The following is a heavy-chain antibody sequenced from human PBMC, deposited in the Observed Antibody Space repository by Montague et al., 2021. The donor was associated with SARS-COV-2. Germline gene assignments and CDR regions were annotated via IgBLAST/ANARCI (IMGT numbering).Heavy chain of an antibody. CDR3: VKGSGYP. V-gene: IGHV4-61*01. CDR1: DGSISSGSYY. J-gene: IGHJ5*02. D-gene: IGHD3-22*01. CDR2: IYDSGST. Sequence: SETLSLTCTVSDGSISSGSYYWGWIRQPPGKGLEWIGFIYDSGSTSYNPSLHSRVTITIDTSKNQFSLNLMSVTPADTAVYYCVKGSGYPWGQGTLVTVSS.